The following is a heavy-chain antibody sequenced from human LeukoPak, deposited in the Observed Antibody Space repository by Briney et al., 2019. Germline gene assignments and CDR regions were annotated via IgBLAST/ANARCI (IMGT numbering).Heavy chain of an antibody. CDR2: IWYDGSNK. V-gene: IGHV3-33*01. CDR1: GFTFSSYG. CDR3: ARADSFLRVKDTVTTGGLDY. D-gene: IGHD4-17*01. Sequence: GGSLRLSCAASGFTFSSYGMHWVRQAPGKGLEWVAVIWYDGSNKYYADSVKGRFTISRDSSKNTLYLQMNSLRAEDTAVYYCARADSFLRVKDTVTTGGLDYWGQGTLVTVSS. J-gene: IGHJ4*02.